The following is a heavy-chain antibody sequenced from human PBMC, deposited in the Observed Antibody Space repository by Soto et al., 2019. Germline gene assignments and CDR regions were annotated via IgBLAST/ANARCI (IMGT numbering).Heavy chain of an antibody. CDR2: IIPIFGTA. D-gene: IGHD3-10*01. J-gene: IGHJ5*02. Sequence: QVQLVQSGAEVKKPGSSVKVSCKASGGTFSSYAISWVRQAPGQGLEWMGGIIPIFGTAKYAQKFQGRVTITADESTSTAYMELSSLRSEDTAVYYCARDSVWFGDPAELNWFDPWGQGTLVTVSS. CDR3: ARDSVWFGDPAELNWFDP. CDR1: GGTFSSYA. V-gene: IGHV1-69*01.